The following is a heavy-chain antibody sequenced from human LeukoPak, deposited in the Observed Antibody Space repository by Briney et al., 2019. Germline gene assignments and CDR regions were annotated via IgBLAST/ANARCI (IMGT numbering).Heavy chain of an antibody. CDR2: ISGSGGSA. Sequence: GGSLRLSCAASGFTFSSYAMSWVRQAPGKGLEGVSAISGSGGSAYYADSVKGRFTISRDNSKNPLYLQMNSLRAEDTAVYYCAKDQDRYGSGSWPFDYWGQGTLVTVSS. CDR3: AKDQDRYGSGSWPFDY. CDR1: GFTFSSYA. D-gene: IGHD3-10*01. J-gene: IGHJ4*02. V-gene: IGHV3-23*01.